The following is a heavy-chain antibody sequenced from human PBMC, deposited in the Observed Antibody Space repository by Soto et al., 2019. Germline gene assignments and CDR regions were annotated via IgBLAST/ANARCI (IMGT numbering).Heavy chain of an antibody. CDR3: ARVQVAGTRYFVL. CDR1: GFTFSSYS. J-gene: IGHJ2*01. Sequence: EVQLVESEGGLVKPGGSLRLSCAASGFTFSSYSMNWVRQAPGKGLGWVSSISSSSRYIYYADSVKGRFTISRDNAKNSLYLQMNSLRAEDTAGSYCARVQVAGTRYFVLCGIGTLVTVSS. D-gene: IGHD6-19*01. CDR2: ISSSSRYI. V-gene: IGHV3-21*01.